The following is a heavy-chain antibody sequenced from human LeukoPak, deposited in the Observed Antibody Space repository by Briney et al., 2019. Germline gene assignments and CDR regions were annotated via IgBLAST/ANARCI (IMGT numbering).Heavy chain of an antibody. CDR2: ISGSGGST. Sequence: GGSLRLSCAASGFTFSSYAMSWVRQAPGKGLEWVSAISGSGGSTYYADSVKGRFTISRDNSKNTLYLQMNSLRAEDTAVCYCARDPGYYDSSGYCDYWGQGTLVTVSS. CDR1: GFTFSSYA. J-gene: IGHJ4*02. CDR3: ARDPGYYDSSGYCDY. V-gene: IGHV3-23*01. D-gene: IGHD3-22*01.